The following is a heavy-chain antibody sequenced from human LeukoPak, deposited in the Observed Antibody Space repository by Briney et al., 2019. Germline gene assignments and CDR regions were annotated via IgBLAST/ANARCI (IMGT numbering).Heavy chain of an antibody. CDR3: ARLGCSGGSCYYFDY. CDR2: IYPGDSDT. CDR1: GYSFTSYW. Sequence: GESLKISCKGSGYSFTSYWIGWVRQMPGKGLGWMGIIYPGDSDTRYSPSFQGQVTISADKSISTAYLQWSSLKASDTAMYYCARLGCSGGSCYYFDYWGQGTLVTVSS. V-gene: IGHV5-51*01. J-gene: IGHJ4*02. D-gene: IGHD2-15*01.